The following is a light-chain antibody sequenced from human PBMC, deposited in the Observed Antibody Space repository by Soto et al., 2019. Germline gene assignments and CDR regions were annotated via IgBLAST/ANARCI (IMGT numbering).Light chain of an antibody. V-gene: IGLV2-14*03. CDR2: DVS. J-gene: IGLJ2*01. CDR1: SSDVGGYNY. Sequence: QSALTQPASVSGSPGQSITISCTGTSSDVGGYNYVSWYQQHPDKAPKLMIYDVSNRPSGVSNRFSGSKSGNTASLTISVLQTEDEAHYYCSSYTSSSTLVVFGGGTKLTVL. CDR3: SSYTSSSTLVV.